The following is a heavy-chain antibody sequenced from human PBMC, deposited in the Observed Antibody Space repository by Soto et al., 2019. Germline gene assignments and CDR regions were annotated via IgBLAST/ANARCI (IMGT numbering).Heavy chain of an antibody. D-gene: IGHD6-19*01. J-gene: IGHJ4*02. V-gene: IGHV3-30-3*01. Sequence: QVQVVESGGGVVQPGRSLRLSCAASGFTFSSYAMHWVRQAPGKGLEWVAVISYDGSNKYYADSVKGRFTISRDNSKNTLYLQMNSLRAEDTAVYYCARYPYFCGSGWTFDFWGQGTLVTVSS. CDR1: GFTFSSYA. CDR3: ARYPYFCGSGWTFDF. CDR2: ISYDGSNK.